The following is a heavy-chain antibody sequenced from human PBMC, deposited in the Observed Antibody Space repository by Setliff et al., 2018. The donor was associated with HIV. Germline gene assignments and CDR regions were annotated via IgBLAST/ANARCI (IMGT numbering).Heavy chain of an antibody. V-gene: IGHV4-4*09. CDR2: IYISGTT. CDR1: GGSISTSY. J-gene: IGHJ4*02. D-gene: IGHD2-15*01. Sequence: SETLSLTCTVSGGSISTSYWNWIRQPPGKGLEWIAYIYISGTTNYNPSLKSRVTISLDTSRNQFSLKLGSVTAADTAVYVCAGDYAGSGRPFDYWGQGISVTVSS. CDR3: AGDYAGSGRPFDY.